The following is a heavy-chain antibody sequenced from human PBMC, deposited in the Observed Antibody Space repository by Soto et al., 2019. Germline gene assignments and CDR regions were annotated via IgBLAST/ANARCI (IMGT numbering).Heavy chain of an antibody. D-gene: IGHD6-19*01. CDR2: DYSDSA. J-gene: IGHJ4*02. CDR3: AAYRRGEGGRGY. V-gene: IGHV4-59*08. Sequence: WTWIRQPPGKGLEGIVDYSDSASYSPSLKSRVTISADTSKNQFSLNLSSVTAADTAVFYCAAYRRGEGGRGYWGQGTLVTVSS.